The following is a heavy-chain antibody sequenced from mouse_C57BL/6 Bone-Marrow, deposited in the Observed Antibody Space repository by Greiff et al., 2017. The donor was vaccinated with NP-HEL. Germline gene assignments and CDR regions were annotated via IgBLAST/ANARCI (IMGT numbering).Heavy chain of an antibody. CDR3: AATLLSWFAY. Sequence: EVKVEESGPGLVKPSQSLSLTCSVTGYSITSGYFWNWIRQFPGNKLEWMGFISYDGRHNYNPSLKNRISITRDTSKNQFFLKLNSVTTDDTATYYCAATLLSWFAYWGQGTLVTVSA. CDR1: GYSITSGYF. D-gene: IGHD6-1*01. J-gene: IGHJ3*01. CDR2: ISYDGRH. V-gene: IGHV3-6*01.